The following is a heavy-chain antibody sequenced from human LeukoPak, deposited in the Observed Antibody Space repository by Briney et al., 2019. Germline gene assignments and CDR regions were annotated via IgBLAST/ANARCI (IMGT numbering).Heavy chain of an antibody. CDR1: GGSISSGGYS. J-gene: IGHJ1*01. Sequence: SQTLSLTCAVSGGSISSGGYSWSWLRQPPGKGLEWLGYIYHSGSTYYNPSLKSRVTISVDRSKNQFSLKLSSVTAADTAVYYCASSSTVTSASAEYFQHWGQGTLVTVSS. V-gene: IGHV4-30-2*01. CDR3: ASSSTVTSASAEYFQH. CDR2: IYHSGST. D-gene: IGHD4-17*01.